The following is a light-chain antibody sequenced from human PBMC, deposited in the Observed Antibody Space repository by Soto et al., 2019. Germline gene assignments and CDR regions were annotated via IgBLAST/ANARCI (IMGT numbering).Light chain of an antibody. CDR2: GAS. J-gene: IGKJ5*01. V-gene: IGKV3-15*01. CDR3: QQYDTSPIT. CDR1: QNLLSN. Sequence: EIVMTQSPATLSVSPGERATLSCRASQNLLSNLAWYQQKPGQAPRLLIYGASTRATGIPARFSGSGSGTEFTLIISRLEPEDFAVFYCQQYDTSPITFGQGTRLEIK.